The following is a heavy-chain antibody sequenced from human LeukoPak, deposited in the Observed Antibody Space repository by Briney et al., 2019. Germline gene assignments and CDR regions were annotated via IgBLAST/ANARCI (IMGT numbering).Heavy chain of an antibody. J-gene: IGHJ4*02. V-gene: IGHV1-69*04. D-gene: IGHD1-26*01. Sequence: SVKVSYKASGGTFNSYAISWVRQAPGQGLEWMGRIIPIFGIANYAQKFQGRVTITADKSTSTAYMELSSLRSEDTAVYYCASGVGATPSLFDYWGQGTLVTVSS. CDR1: GGTFNSYA. CDR2: IIPIFGIA. CDR3: ASGVGATPSLFDY.